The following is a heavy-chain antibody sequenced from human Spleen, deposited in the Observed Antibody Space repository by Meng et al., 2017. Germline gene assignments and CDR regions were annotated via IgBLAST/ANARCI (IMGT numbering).Heavy chain of an antibody. Sequence: GSLRLSCAVYGGSFNGYSWSWIRQPPGKGLEWIGEINHSGSTNYNPSLKSRVTISVDTSKNQFSLKLSSVTAADTAVYYCARGPYCSSSSCYERDYWGQGTLVTVSS. CDR3: ARGPYCSSSSCYERDY. CDR2: INHSGST. CDR1: GGSFNGYS. V-gene: IGHV4-34*01. J-gene: IGHJ4*02. D-gene: IGHD2-2*01.